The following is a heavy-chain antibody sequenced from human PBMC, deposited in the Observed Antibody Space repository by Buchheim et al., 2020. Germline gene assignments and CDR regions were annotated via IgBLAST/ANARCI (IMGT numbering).Heavy chain of an antibody. Sequence: EVQLVESGGGLVQPGGSLRLSCAASGFTFSNYGMSWVRQAPGKGLEWVANITLDGSKKYYADSVKGRFTISRDTSKNSVYLQMKSLRAEDTAMYYCARDSSISARPSYYYYGMDVWGQVTT. CDR3: ARDSSISARPSYYYYGMDV. J-gene: IGHJ6*02. D-gene: IGHD6-6*01. CDR2: ITLDGSKK. CDR1: GFTFSNYG. V-gene: IGHV3-7*01.